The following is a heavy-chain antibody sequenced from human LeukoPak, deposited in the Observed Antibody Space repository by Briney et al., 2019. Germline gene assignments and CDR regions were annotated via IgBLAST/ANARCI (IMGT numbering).Heavy chain of an antibody. CDR3: ARDGAALAFDY. CDR1: GFTFSSYG. V-gene: IGHV3-7*01. Sequence: GGSLRLSCAASGFTFSSYGMHWVRQAPGKGLEWVANIKQDGSEKYYVDSVKGRFTISRDNAKNSLYLQMNSLRAEDTAVYYCARDGAALAFDYWGQGTLVTVSS. D-gene: IGHD6-13*01. J-gene: IGHJ4*02. CDR2: IKQDGSEK.